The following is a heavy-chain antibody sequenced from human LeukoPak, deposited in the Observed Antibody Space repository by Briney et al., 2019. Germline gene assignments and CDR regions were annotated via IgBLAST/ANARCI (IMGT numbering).Heavy chain of an antibody. J-gene: IGHJ5*02. Sequence: PSETLSLTCPGAGGSISSYYWSWIRQPPGKGLEWIGYIYYSGSTNYNPSLKSRVTISVDTSKNQFSLKLSSVTAADTAVYYCTATPLVATMAETWGQGTLVSVSS. V-gene: IGHV4-59*01. D-gene: IGHD5-12*01. CDR1: GGSISSYY. CDR3: TATPLVATMAET. CDR2: IYYSGST.